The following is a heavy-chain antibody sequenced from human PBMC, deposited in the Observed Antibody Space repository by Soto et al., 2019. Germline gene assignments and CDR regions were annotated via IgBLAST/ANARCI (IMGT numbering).Heavy chain of an antibody. CDR1: GGSFSGYY. J-gene: IGHJ6*02. Sequence: SETLSLTCAVYGGSFSGYYWSWIRRPPGKGLEWIGEINHSGSTNYNPSLKSRVTISVDTSKNQFSLKLSSVTAADTAVYYCARGDSGSYFSSYYYYGMDVWGQGTTVTVSS. V-gene: IGHV4-34*01. CDR2: INHSGST. D-gene: IGHD1-26*01. CDR3: ARGDSGSYFSSYYYYGMDV.